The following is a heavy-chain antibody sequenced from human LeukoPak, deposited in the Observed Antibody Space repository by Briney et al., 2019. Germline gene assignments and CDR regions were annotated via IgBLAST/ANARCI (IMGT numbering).Heavy chain of an antibody. J-gene: IGHJ4*02. V-gene: IGHV4-34*01. CDR2: VNHSGYT. CDR3: AGLLYGSDY. D-gene: IGHD2-2*02. CDR1: GVSFSTYY. Sequence: KPSETLSLTCDVSGVSFSTYYWSWIRQSPEKGLEWIGEVNHSGYTNYNPSLKGRVTISVDTSKNQFSLKLSSVTAADTAVYYCAGLLYGSDYWGQGTLVTVSS.